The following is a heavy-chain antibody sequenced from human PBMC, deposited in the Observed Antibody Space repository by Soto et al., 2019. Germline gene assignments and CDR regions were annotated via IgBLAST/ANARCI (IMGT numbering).Heavy chain of an antibody. Sequence: ASVKVSCKASGYSFTDYHIHWVRQAPGQGLEGLGRINPKSGGTSTAQKFQGWVTMTRDRSISTVYMELTRLRSDDTAVYFCARGHSTDCSNGVCSFFYNHEMDVWGQGTTVTV. D-gene: IGHD2-8*01. V-gene: IGHV1-2*04. CDR3: ARGHSTDCSNGVCSFFYNHEMDV. CDR2: INPKSGGT. CDR1: GYSFTDYH. J-gene: IGHJ6*02.